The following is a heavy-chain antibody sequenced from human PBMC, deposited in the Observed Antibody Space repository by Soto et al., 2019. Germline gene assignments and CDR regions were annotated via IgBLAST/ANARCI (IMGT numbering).Heavy chain of an antibody. CDR2: IGGYKGNT. CDR3: APHTLVTGMPSGY. D-gene: IGHD5-18*01. CDR1: GYTFTNYG. J-gene: IGHJ4*02. Sequence: QVQLVQSGAEVREPGASVKVSCKASGYTFTNYGVSWVRQAPGQGLEWMGWIGGYKGNTNYAQKLRGRATLTTDTSTSTAYMELRSLRSDDTAVYYCAPHTLVTGMPSGYWGQGTLVTVSS. V-gene: IGHV1-18*01.